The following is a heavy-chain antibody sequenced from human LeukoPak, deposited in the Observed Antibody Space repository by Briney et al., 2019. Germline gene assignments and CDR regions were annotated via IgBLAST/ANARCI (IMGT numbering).Heavy chain of an antibody. CDR2: ISGSCGST. J-gene: IGHJ4*02. CDR1: GFTFSSDA. Sequence: GGSLRLSCIGTGFTFSSDAMGWVRQAPGKGLEWVSGISGSCGSTYYADSVKGRFTISRDNSKNTLYLQMNSLRVEDTAVYYCAKDRGRTWVQVANWGQGTLVTVSS. D-gene: IGHD2-15*01. CDR3: AKDRGRTWVQVAN. V-gene: IGHV3-23*01.